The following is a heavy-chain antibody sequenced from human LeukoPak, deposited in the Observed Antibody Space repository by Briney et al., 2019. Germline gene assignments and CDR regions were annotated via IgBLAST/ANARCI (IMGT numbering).Heavy chain of an antibody. J-gene: IGHJ4*02. CDR2: ISWNSGSK. CDR3: ARDNTYMFDY. Sequence: GGSLRLSCAASGFTFDEYAMHWVRQAPGKGLEWVSGISWNSGSKGYAGSVKGRFTISRDNAKNSLYLEMNRLRAEDTAVYYCARDNTYMFDYWGQGTQVTVSS. D-gene: IGHD2-2*02. CDR1: GFTFDEYA. V-gene: IGHV3-9*01.